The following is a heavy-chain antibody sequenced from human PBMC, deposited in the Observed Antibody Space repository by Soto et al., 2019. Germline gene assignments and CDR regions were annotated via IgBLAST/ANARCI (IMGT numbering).Heavy chain of an antibody. CDR2: IYYTGRT. CDR1: GGSVSSGSYY. CDR3: ATMSSSGYPLDY. V-gene: IGHV4-61*01. D-gene: IGHD3-22*01. Sequence: QVQLQESGPGLVKPSETLSLTCIVSGGSVSSGSYYWSWIRQPPGKGLEWIGFIYYTGRTSYNPSLKSRVXLXVXXSNNQFSLKLSSVTAADTAVYFCATMSSSGYPLDYWGRGTLVTVSS. J-gene: IGHJ4*02.